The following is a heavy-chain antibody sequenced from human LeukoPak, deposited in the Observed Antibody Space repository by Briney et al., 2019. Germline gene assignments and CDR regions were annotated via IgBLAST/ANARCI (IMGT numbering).Heavy chain of an antibody. D-gene: IGHD1-1*01. Sequence: PSETLSLTCTVSGGSISPYYWSWIRQTPGKGLEWIGYILYSGTTTNYNPSLKSRVTISVDTSKNQFSLKLSSVTAADTAVYYCARVGDWNDLVYWGQGTLVTVSS. J-gene: IGHJ4*02. V-gene: IGHV4-59*01. CDR3: ARVGDWNDLVY. CDR1: GGSISPYY. CDR2: ILYSGTTT.